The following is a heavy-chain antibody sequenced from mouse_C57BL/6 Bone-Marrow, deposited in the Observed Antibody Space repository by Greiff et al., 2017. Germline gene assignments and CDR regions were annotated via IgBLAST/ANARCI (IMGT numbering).Heavy chain of an antibody. V-gene: IGHV3-6*01. CDR3: AGRNVYCHFDC. D-gene: IGHD1-1*01. Sequence: VQLQQSGPGLVKPSQSLSLTCSVTGYSITSGYYWNWIRQFPGNKLEWMGYISYDGSKNYNPSLKNRISITRDTSENQFFLKLNSVAAEDTASYCCAGRNVYCHFDCWGTGTTLTVSS. CDR2: ISYDGSK. J-gene: IGHJ2*01. CDR1: GYSITSGYY.